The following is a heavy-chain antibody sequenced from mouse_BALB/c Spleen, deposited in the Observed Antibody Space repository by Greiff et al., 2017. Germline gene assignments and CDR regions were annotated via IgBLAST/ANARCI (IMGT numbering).Heavy chain of an antibody. CDR3: APYGYDGAWFAY. CDR1: GFNIKDTY. CDR2: IDPANGNT. D-gene: IGHD2-2*01. Sequence: VQLHQSGAELVKPGASVKLSCTASGFNIKDTYMHWVKQRPEQGLEWIGRIDPANGNTKYDPKFQGKATITADTSSNTAYLQLSSLTSEDTAVYYCAPYGYDGAWFAYWGQGTLVTVSA. J-gene: IGHJ3*01. V-gene: IGHV14-3*02.